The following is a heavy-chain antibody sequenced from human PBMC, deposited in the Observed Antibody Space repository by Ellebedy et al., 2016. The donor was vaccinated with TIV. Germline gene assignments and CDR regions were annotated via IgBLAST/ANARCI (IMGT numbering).Heavy chain of an antibody. CDR1: GFTFDDYA. CDR3: AKGILGGVRGVINY. CDR2: ISWNSGSI. J-gene: IGHJ4*02. D-gene: IGHD3-10*01. V-gene: IGHV3-9*01. Sequence: GGSLRLSCAASGFTFDDYAMHWVRQAPGKGLEWVSGISWNSGSIGYADSVKGRFTISRDNAKNSLYLQMNSLRAEDTALYYCAKGILGGVRGVINYWGQGTLVTVSS.